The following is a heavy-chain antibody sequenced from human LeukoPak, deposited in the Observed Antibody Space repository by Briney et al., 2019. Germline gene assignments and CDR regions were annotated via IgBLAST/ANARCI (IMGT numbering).Heavy chain of an antibody. J-gene: IGHJ4*02. V-gene: IGHV3-30*04. D-gene: IGHD1-26*01. Sequence: GRSLRLSCAASGFTFSSYAMHWVRQAPGKGLEWVAVISYDGSNKYYADSVKGRFTTSRDNSKNTLYLQMNSLRAEDTAVYYCASGRRHNQANDYWGQGTLVTVSS. CDR2: ISYDGSNK. CDR1: GFTFSSYA. CDR3: ASGRRHNQANDY.